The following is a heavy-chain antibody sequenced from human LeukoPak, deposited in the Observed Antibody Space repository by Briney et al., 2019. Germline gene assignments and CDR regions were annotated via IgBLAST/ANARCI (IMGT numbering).Heavy chain of an antibody. CDR3: AAEYMTRNYYYGMDV. Sequence: GAPVKVSCKASGFTFTSSAMQWVRQARGQRLEWIGWIVVGSGNTNYAQKFQERVTITRDMSTSTAYMELSSLRSEDTAVYYCAAEYMTRNYYYGMDVWGQGTTVTVSS. CDR2: IVVGSGNT. J-gene: IGHJ6*02. CDR1: GFTFTSSA. V-gene: IGHV1-58*02. D-gene: IGHD1-14*01.